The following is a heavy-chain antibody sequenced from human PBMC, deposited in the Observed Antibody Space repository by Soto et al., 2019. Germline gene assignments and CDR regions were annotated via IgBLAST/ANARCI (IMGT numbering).Heavy chain of an antibody. D-gene: IGHD3-10*01. CDR1: GFTFSSYA. Sequence: GGSLRLSCAASGFTFSSYAMSWVRQAPGKGLEWVSVMSGSGGSTNYADSVKGRFTISRDNSKNTLYLQMNSLRAEDTAVYYCAKSSYYYGSGSYWGVHYDYGMDVWGQGTTVTVSS. J-gene: IGHJ6*02. CDR2: MSGSGGST. CDR3: AKSSYYYGSGSYWGVHYDYGMDV. V-gene: IGHV3-23*01.